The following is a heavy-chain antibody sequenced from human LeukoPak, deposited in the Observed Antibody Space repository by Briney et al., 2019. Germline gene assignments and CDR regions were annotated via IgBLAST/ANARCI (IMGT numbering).Heavy chain of an antibody. CDR1: GYPFDNFG. CDR3: ARDRVGGDLTGVSLY. CDR2: ISAYNGNT. Sequence: AAVKVSCKASGYPFDNFGLTWVRQAPGQGLEGMGWISAYNGNTHYAQKFRGRLTLTTETSTSTAYLELRSLKSDDTAVYYCARDRVGGDLTGVSLYWGQGTLVTVSS. D-gene: IGHD4-17*01. V-gene: IGHV1-18*01. J-gene: IGHJ4*01.